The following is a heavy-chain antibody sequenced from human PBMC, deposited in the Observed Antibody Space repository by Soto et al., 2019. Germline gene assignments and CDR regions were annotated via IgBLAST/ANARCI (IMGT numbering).Heavy chain of an antibody. Sequence: PGGSLRLSCAASGFTFSSYGMHWVRQAPGKGLEWVAVIWYDGSNKYYADSVKGRFTISRDNSKNTLYLQMNSLRAEDTAVYYCVRAAVRVVTAIHGYRAQRTPVTGSS. CDR2: IWYDGSNK. D-gene: IGHD2-21*02. CDR1: GFTFSSYG. CDR3: VRAAVRVVTAIHGY. J-gene: IGHJ4*02. V-gene: IGHV3-33*01.